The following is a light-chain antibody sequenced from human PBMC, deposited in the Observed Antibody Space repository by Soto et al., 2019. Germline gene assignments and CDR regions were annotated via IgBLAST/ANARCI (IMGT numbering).Light chain of an antibody. CDR3: QQYGSSGT. V-gene: IGKV3-20*01. J-gene: IGKJ1*01. Sequence: EIVMTQSPATLSVSPGERVTLSCRASQSVSSNLAWYQQKPGQAPRLLIYGASTRATGIPDRFSGSGSGTDFTITISRLEPEDFEVYYCQQYGSSGTFGQGTKVDIK. CDR1: QSVSSN. CDR2: GAS.